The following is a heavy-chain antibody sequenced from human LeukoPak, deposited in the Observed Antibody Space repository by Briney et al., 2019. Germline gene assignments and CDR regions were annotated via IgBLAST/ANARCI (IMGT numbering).Heavy chain of an antibody. CDR2: INPNSGGT. J-gene: IGHJ4*02. CDR1: GYTLNSYG. Sequence: ASVKVSCKASGYTLNSYGMTWVRQAPGQGLEWMGWINPNSGGTNYAQKFQGRVTMTRDTSISTAYMVLSRLRSDDTAVYYCARIPYSSSSEADYWGQGTLVTVSS. V-gene: IGHV1-2*02. CDR3: ARIPYSSSSEADY. D-gene: IGHD6-6*01.